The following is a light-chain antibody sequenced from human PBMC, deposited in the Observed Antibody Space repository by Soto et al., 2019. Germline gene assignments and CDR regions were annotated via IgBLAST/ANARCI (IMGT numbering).Light chain of an antibody. CDR3: QQRSNWPLT. J-gene: IGKJ4*01. CDR1: QSVTTF. Sequence: EIILTQSPATLSLSPGERATLSCRASQSVTTFLAWYQQKPGQTPRLLIYDVSNRATGIPARFSGSGSGTDFTLTISSLEPEDFAVYYCQQRSNWPLTFGGGTKVEI. V-gene: IGKV3-11*01. CDR2: DVS.